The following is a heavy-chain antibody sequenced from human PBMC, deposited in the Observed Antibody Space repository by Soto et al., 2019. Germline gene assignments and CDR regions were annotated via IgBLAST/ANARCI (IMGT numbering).Heavy chain of an antibody. CDR1: GYNFSAHY. CDR3: AKGGGYGHGH. CDR2: ISPRRGDH. J-gene: IGHJ4*02. Sequence: QLVQSGAEVTKPGASVKVSCKTSGYNFSAHYIHWVRQPPGQGLEWMGWISPRRGDHHSADKFQDRLTRTTDTATTTAFMHLSGLRVNDSPVYYCAKGGGYGHGHWGQGTPIIVSS. V-gene: IGHV1-2*02. D-gene: IGHD5-12*01.